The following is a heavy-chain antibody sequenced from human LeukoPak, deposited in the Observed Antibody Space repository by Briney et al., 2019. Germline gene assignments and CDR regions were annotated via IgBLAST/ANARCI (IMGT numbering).Heavy chain of an antibody. CDR2: INHSGST. V-gene: IGHV4-34*01. D-gene: IGHD2-2*01. Sequence: SETLSLTCAVYGGSFSGYYWSWIRQPPGKGLEWIGEINHSGSTNYNPYLKSRVTISVDTSKNQFSLKLSLQTAAHTAVYSGASPPPYCSSTSCSRGFDYWGQGTLVTVSS. CDR1: GGSFSGYY. CDR3: ASPPPYCSSTSCSRGFDY. J-gene: IGHJ4*02.